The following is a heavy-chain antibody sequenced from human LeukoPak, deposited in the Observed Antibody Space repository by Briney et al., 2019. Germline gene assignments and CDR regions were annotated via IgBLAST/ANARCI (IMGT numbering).Heavy chain of an antibody. D-gene: IGHD5-24*01. Sequence: GGSLRLSCAASGFTFGSYGMHWVRQAPGKGLEWVAFIQNDGSNKYYADSVKGRLTISRDNSKNTVYLQMNSLRGEDTAVYYCAKVRLIGKRWLQALDYWGQGTLVTVSS. V-gene: IGHV3-30*02. J-gene: IGHJ4*02. CDR2: IQNDGSNK. CDR1: GFTFGSYG. CDR3: AKVRLIGKRWLQALDY.